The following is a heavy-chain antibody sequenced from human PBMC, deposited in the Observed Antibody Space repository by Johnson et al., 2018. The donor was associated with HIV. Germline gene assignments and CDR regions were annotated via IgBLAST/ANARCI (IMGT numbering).Heavy chain of an antibody. CDR2: ISSSGSVI. D-gene: IGHD2-21*02. CDR3: ARVTSPGTTARYGAFDI. J-gene: IGHJ3*02. V-gene: IGHV3-11*04. Sequence: VQLVESGGGLVKPGGSLRLSCVASGFTFSDYYMSWIRQAPGKGLEWVSYISSSGSVIYSADSVTGRFTISRDNSKNTLYLQINSLRAEDTAVYYCARVTSPGTTARYGAFDIWGQGTMVTVSS. CDR1: GFTFSDYY.